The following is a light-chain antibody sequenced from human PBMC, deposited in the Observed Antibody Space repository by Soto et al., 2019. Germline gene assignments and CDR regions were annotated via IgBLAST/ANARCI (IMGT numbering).Light chain of an antibody. CDR2: RYT. Sequence: QSVLTQPPSVSGALGQRVTISCTGSSSNIGAGYQVHWYQQLPGAAPKLLIYRYTNRPAGVPDRFSGSKSGTSASLAITGLQADDEADYYGHSYDNSLSGDVFGTATKLTVL. J-gene: IGLJ1*01. CDR3: HSYDNSLSGDV. V-gene: IGLV1-40*01. CDR1: SSNIGAGYQ.